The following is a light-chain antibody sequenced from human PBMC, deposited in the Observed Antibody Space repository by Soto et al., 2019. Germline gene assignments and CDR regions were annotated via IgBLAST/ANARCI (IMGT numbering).Light chain of an antibody. CDR1: QSIDNY. Sequence: DIQMPQSPSSLSASIGDRANITCRASQSIDNYVNWYQQKPGKAPKVLIYAASSLQSGVPSRFSGTGAGTDFTLTISSLQPEDVATHYCQQSYSTPRTFGPGTKVDLK. V-gene: IGKV1-39*01. CDR2: AAS. J-gene: IGKJ3*01. CDR3: QQSYSTPRT.